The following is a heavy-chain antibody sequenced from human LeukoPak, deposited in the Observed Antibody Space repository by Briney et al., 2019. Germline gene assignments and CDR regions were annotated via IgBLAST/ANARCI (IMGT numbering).Heavy chain of an antibody. CDR1: GFTFSDYY. CDR3: ARPTYGDYGMDV. CDR2: ISSSSSYT. V-gene: IGHV3-11*06. D-gene: IGHD4-17*01. Sequence: GGSLRLSCAASGFTFSDYYMSWIRQAPGKGLEWVSYISSSSSYTNYADSVKGRFTISRDNAKNSLYLQMNSLRDEDTAVYYCARPTYGDYGMDVWGQGTTVTVSS. J-gene: IGHJ6*02.